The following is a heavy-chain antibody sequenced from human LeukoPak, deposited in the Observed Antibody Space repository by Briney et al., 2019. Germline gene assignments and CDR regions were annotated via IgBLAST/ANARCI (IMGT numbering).Heavy chain of an antibody. CDR3: ARGPSIVVVPAALEPNGFDP. CDR1: GYTFTGYY. J-gene: IGHJ5*02. Sequence: PEASVKVSCTASGYTFTGYYMHWVRQAPGQGIEWMGWINLNSGGRNYAQTFQGRVTMTRETSISTAYMELSRLRSDDTAVYYCARGPSIVVVPAALEPNGFDPWGQGTLVTVSS. D-gene: IGHD2-2*01. CDR2: INLNSGGR. V-gene: IGHV1-2*02.